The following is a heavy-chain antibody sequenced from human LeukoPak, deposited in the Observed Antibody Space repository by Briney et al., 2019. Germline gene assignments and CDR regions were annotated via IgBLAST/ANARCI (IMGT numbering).Heavy chain of an antibody. Sequence: GESLKISCAASGFIFSSYAMIWVRQAPGKGLEWVSTIHSRGSTTYYADSVKGRFTISRDNSKNTLYLQMNSLRAEDTAVYYCAKSGSRFLEWLQNPYMDVWGKGTTVTVSS. J-gene: IGHJ6*03. CDR2: IHSRGSTT. CDR3: AKSGSRFLEWLQNPYMDV. CDR1: GFIFSSYA. D-gene: IGHD3-3*01. V-gene: IGHV3-23*05.